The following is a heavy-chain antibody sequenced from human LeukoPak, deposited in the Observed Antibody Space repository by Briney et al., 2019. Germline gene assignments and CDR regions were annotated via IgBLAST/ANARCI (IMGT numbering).Heavy chain of an antibody. CDR1: GFTFGDYS. J-gene: IGHJ4*02. CDR3: SRDPRNNDY. Sequence: GGSLRLSCTASGFTFGDYSMTWIRQAPGKGLELLSYISGSASDVNYIDSVRGRFTISRNNAKNSLYLHMNGLKVEDTAVYYCSRDPRNNDYWGQGTLVTVSS. CDR2: ISGSASDV. V-gene: IGHV3-11*01.